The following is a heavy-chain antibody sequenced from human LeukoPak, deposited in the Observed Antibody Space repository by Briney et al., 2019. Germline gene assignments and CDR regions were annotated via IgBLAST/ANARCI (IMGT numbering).Heavy chain of an antibody. CDR1: GGSISSYY. V-gene: IGHV4-59*12. CDR2: IYYSGST. J-gene: IGHJ5*02. Sequence: SETLSLTCTVSGGSISSYYWSWIRQPPGKGLEWIGYIYYSGSTNYNPSLKSRVTLSMDTSKNQFSLKLRSVTAADTGVYYCARDTRGTSWTLNWFDPWGQGTLVTVSS. CDR3: ARDTRGTSWTLNWFDP. D-gene: IGHD2-2*01.